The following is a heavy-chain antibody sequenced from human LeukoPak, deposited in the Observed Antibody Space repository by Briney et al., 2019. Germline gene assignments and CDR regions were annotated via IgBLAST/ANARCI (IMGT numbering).Heavy chain of an antibody. CDR2: INHSGST. V-gene: IGHV4-34*01. CDR1: GGSFSGYY. CDR3: ARGPPRPMIVVSYYPY. J-gene: IGHJ4*02. Sequence: SETLSLTCAVYGGSFSGYYWSWIRQPPGKGLERIGEINHSGSTNYNPSLKSRVTISVDTSKNQFSLKLSSVTAADTAVYYCARGPPRPMIVVSYYPYWGQGTLVTVSS. D-gene: IGHD3-22*01.